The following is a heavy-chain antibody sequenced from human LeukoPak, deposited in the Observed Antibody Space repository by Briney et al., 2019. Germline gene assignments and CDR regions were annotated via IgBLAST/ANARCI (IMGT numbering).Heavy chain of an antibody. V-gene: IGHV3-48*03. D-gene: IGHD3-10*01. J-gene: IGHJ4*02. CDR3: ARDNYYGSGSFDY. CDR2: ISRSGSTI. Sequence: GGSLRLSCAASGFTFSSYEMNWVRQAPGKGLEWVSYISRSGSTIYYADSVKGRFTISRDNAKNSLYLQMNSLRAEDTAVYYCARDNYYGSGSFDYWGQGTLVTVSS. CDR1: GFTFSSYE.